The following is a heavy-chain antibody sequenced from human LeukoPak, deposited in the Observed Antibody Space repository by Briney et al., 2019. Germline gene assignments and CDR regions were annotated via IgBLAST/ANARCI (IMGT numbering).Heavy chain of an antibody. Sequence: GGSLRLSCAASGFTSSSYGMRWVRQAPGKGLEWVAVIWYDGSNKYYADSVKGRFTISRDNSKNTLYLQMNSLRAEDTAVYYCAKDPQGGYNPSWFDPWGQGTLVTVSS. CDR3: AKDPQGGYNPSWFDP. J-gene: IGHJ5*02. CDR2: IWYDGSNK. D-gene: IGHD5-24*01. V-gene: IGHV3-33*06. CDR1: GFTSSSYG.